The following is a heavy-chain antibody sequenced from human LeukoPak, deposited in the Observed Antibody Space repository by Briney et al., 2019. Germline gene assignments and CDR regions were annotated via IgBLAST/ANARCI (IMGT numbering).Heavy chain of an antibody. J-gene: IGHJ4*02. V-gene: IGHV3-48*04. CDR2: ISSSSSTI. Sequence: GGSLRLSCAASGFTFSSYSMNWVRQAPGKGLEWVSYISSSSSTIYYADSVKGRFTISRGNAKNSLYLQMNSLRAEDTAVYYCARGSGYWGQGTLVTVSS. D-gene: IGHD3-10*01. CDR1: GFTFSSYS. CDR3: ARGSGY.